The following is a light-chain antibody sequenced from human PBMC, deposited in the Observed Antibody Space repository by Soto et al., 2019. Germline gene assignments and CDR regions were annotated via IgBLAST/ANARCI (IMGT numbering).Light chain of an antibody. CDR3: QQYDNLLPLT. Sequence: DIQMTQSPSSLSASVGDRVTITCQASQDISNYLNWYQQKPGKAPKLLIYDASNLEKGGASRFSRSGCGTDFTFTISSLQPEDIATYYCQQYDNLLPLTFGGGTKVEIK. CDR2: DAS. V-gene: IGKV1-33*01. CDR1: QDISNY. J-gene: IGKJ4*01.